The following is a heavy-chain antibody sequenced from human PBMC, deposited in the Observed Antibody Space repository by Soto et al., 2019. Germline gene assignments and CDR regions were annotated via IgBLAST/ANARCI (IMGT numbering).Heavy chain of an antibody. Sequence: PGESLRLSCAASVFTFRSYSMNWVRQAPGKGLEWVSYISSSSSTIYYADSVKGRFTISRDNAKNSLYLQMNSLRAEDTAVYYCARHREDIVLMVYAAYYYYYMDVWGKGTTVTVSS. CDR2: ISSSSSTI. D-gene: IGHD2-8*01. CDR1: VFTFRSYS. J-gene: IGHJ6*03. CDR3: ARHREDIVLMVYAAYYYYYMDV. V-gene: IGHV3-48*04.